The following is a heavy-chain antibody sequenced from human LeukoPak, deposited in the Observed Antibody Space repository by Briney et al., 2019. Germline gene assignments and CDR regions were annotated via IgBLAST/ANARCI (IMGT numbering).Heavy chain of an antibody. CDR1: LDSTTSNF. Sequence: SETLSLTCTVSLDSTTSNFWSRVRQPPGKGLEWIGFIYYSGSTNYNPSLKSRVTISVDTSKNQFSLKLSSVTAADTAVYYCARPSLDYGGIDAFDFWGQGTLVTVSS. CDR2: IYYSGST. J-gene: IGHJ3*01. D-gene: IGHD4-23*01. CDR3: ARPSLDYGGIDAFDF. V-gene: IGHV4-59*08.